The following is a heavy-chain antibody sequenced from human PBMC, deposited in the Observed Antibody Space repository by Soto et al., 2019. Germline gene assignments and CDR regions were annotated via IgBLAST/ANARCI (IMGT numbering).Heavy chain of an antibody. CDR2: INHSGST. J-gene: IGHJ4*02. Sequence: SETLSLTCAVYGGSFSGYYWSWIRQPPGKGLEWIGEINHSGSTNYNPSLKSRVTISVDTSKNQFSLKLSSVTAADTAVYYCARNSIAARLGRLDYWGQGTLVTVSS. D-gene: IGHD6-6*01. CDR3: ARNSIAARLGRLDY. V-gene: IGHV4-34*01. CDR1: GGSFSGYY.